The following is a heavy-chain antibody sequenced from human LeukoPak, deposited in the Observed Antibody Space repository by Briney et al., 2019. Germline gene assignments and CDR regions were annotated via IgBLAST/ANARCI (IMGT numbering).Heavy chain of an antibody. D-gene: IGHD5-18*01. Sequence: PGRSLRLSCAASGFTFSSYGMHWVRQAPGKGLEWVAVIWYGGSNKYYADSVKGRFTISRDNSKNTLYLQMNSLRAEDTAVYYCAKGQWIQLWLSADYWGQGTLVTVSS. CDR1: GFTFSSYG. CDR3: AKGQWIQLWLSADY. V-gene: IGHV3-30*18. CDR2: IWYGGSNK. J-gene: IGHJ4*02.